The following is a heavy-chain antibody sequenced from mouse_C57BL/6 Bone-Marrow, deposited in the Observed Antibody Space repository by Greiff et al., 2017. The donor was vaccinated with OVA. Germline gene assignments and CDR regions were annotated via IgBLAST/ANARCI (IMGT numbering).Heavy chain of an antibody. CDR3: ARGYYGNFFDY. CDR2: IYPGRGST. V-gene: IGHV1-55*01. Sequence: VQLQPPGAALVQPGSSVPMSCPASCSPFPRSWLPFLPPLPCPVLSWIVDIYPGRGSTNYNEKFKSKATLTVDTSSSTAYMQLSSLTSEDSAVYYCARGYYGNFFDYWGQGTTLTVSS. D-gene: IGHD2-1*01. CDR1: CSPFPRSW. J-gene: IGHJ2*01.